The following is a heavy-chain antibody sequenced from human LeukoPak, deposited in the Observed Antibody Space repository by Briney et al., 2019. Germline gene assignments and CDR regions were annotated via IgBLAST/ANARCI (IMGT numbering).Heavy chain of an antibody. CDR1: GGSFSGYY. J-gene: IGHJ6*02. CDR2: INHSGST. CDR3: ARGWFWPVMDV. V-gene: IGHV4-34*01. D-gene: IGHD3-10*01. Sequence: SETLSLTCAVYGGSFSGYYWSWIRQPPGKGLEWIGEINHSGSTNYNPFLKSRVTISVDTSKNQFSLKLSSVTAADTAVYYCARGWFWPVMDVWGQGTTVTVSS.